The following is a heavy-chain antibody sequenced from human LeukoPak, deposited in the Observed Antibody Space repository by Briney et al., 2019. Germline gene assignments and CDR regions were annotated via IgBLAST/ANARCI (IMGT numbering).Heavy chain of an antibody. CDR1: GFTFSNYA. CDR3: AKGKASGWYIVDY. CDR2: ISASGVNT. J-gene: IGHJ4*02. Sequence: GGSLRLSCAASGFTFSNYALSWVRQAPGKGLEWVSGISASGVNTYYADSVKGRFTISRDNSKNTLYLQMNSLRAEDTAVYYCAKGKASGWYIVDYWGQGTLVTVSS. D-gene: IGHD6-19*01. V-gene: IGHV3-23*01.